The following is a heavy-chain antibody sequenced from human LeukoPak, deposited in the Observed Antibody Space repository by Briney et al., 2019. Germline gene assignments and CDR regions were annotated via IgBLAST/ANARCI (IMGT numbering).Heavy chain of an antibody. J-gene: IGHJ5*02. CDR1: GGSVSSGGHY. Sequence: SETLSLTCTVSGGSVSSGGHYWTWIRQYPGKGLEWIGYVYYSGTTHYNPSLKSRVTISVDTSKNQFSLNLSSVTAADTAVYYCARTVVIAATYWFDPWGQGSLVTVSS. V-gene: IGHV4-31*03. CDR2: VYYSGTT. CDR3: ARTVVIAATYWFDP. D-gene: IGHD2-15*01.